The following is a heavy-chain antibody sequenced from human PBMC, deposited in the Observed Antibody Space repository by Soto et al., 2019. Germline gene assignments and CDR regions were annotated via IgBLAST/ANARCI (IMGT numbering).Heavy chain of an antibody. V-gene: IGHV3-9*01. Sequence: GGSLRLSCAASGFTFDDYAMHWVRQAPGKGLEWVSGISWNSGSIGYADSVKGRFTISRDNAKNSLYLQMNSLRAEDTALYYCAKDMRSSDIVVVGFDYWGQGTLVTVSS. J-gene: IGHJ4*02. CDR2: ISWNSGSI. D-gene: IGHD2-2*01. CDR1: GFTFDDYA. CDR3: AKDMRSSDIVVVGFDY.